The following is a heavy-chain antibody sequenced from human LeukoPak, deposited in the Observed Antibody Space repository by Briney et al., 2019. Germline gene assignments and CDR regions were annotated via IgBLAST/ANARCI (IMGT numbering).Heavy chain of an antibody. Sequence: ASVKVSCKATGYTFTGYYMHWVRQAAGQGLEWMGCINPNSGGTNFAQKFQGRVPMPRDTSIRPAYMALSKLRSGDKAVYFCAGAGLSRITLVGVPEGYWGQGTLVTVSS. CDR1: GYTFTGYY. J-gene: IGHJ4*02. CDR3: AGAGLSRITLVGVPEGY. CDR2: INPNSGGT. D-gene: IGHD3-10*01. V-gene: IGHV1-2*02.